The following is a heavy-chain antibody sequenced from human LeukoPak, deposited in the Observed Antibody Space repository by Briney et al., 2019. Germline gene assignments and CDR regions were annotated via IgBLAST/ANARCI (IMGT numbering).Heavy chain of an antibody. D-gene: IGHD3/OR15-3a*01. CDR1: GFTFSSFT. Sequence: GGSLRLSCAASGFTFSSFTMNWVRQAPGKGLEWVSSISSSGTYIYYADSVMGRFTISRENAKNSLYLQMNSLRAEDTAVYYCARDYQDWVYWGQGTLVTVSS. V-gene: IGHV3-21*01. CDR3: ARDYQDWVY. CDR2: ISSSGTYI. J-gene: IGHJ4*02.